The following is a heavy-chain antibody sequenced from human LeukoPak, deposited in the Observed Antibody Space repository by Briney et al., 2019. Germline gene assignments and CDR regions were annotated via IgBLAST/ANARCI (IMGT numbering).Heavy chain of an antibody. J-gene: IGHJ4*02. Sequence: SVKVSCKASGGTFSSYAISWVRQAPGQGLEWMGGIIPIFGTANYAQKFQGRVTITADESTSTAYMELSSLRSEDTAVYYYARAPRWELPFDYWGQGTLVTVSS. CDR2: IIPIFGTA. CDR1: GGTFSSYA. CDR3: ARAPRWELPFDY. V-gene: IGHV1-69*01. D-gene: IGHD2-15*01.